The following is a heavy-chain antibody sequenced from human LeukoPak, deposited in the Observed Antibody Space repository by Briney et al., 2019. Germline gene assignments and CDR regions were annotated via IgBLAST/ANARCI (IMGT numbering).Heavy chain of an antibody. D-gene: IGHD3-22*01. V-gene: IGHV3-23*01. CDR2: ISGSGGST. CDR1: GFTFSSYA. CDR3: AKERGRSWLLPDWYFDV. J-gene: IGHJ2*01. Sequence: GGSLRLSCAASGFTFSSYAMSWVRQAPGKGLEWVSAISGSGGSTYYADSVKGRFTISRDNSKNNLYLQMNSLRVDDTAMYYCAKERGRSWLLPDWYFDVWGRGTLVSVSS.